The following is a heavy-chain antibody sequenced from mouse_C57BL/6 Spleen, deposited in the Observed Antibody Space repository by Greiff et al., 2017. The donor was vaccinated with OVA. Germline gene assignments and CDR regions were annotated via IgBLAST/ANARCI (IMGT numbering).Heavy chain of an antibody. D-gene: IGHD2-4*01. V-gene: IGHV1-69*01. Sequence: QVQLKQPGAELVMPGASVKLSCKASGYTFTSYWMHWVKQRPGQGLEWIGEIDPSDSYTNYNQKFKGKSTLTVDKSSSTAYMQLSSLTSEDSAVYYCARSYDYDYWGQGTTLTVSS. CDR1: GYTFTSYW. CDR2: IDPSDSYT. J-gene: IGHJ2*01. CDR3: ARSYDYDY.